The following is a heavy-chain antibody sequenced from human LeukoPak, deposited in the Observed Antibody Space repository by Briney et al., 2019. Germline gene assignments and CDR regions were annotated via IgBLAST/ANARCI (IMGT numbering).Heavy chain of an antibody. CDR1: GGSFSGYY. V-gene: IGHV4-34*01. D-gene: IGHD2-2*01. J-gene: IGHJ5*02. Sequence: KPSETLSLTCAVYGGSFSGYYWSWIRQPPGKGLEWIGEINHSGSTNYNPSLKSRVTISVDTSKNQFSLKLSSVTAADTAVYYCARETPAVRNNCFDPWGQGTLVTVSS. CDR3: ARETPAVRNNCFDP. CDR2: INHSGST.